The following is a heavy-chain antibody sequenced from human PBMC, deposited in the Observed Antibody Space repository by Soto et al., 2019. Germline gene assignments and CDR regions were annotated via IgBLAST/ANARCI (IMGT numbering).Heavy chain of an antibody. J-gene: IGHJ4*02. CDR1: GFSLSTSGVG. D-gene: IGHD3-9*01. Sequence: QITLKESGPTLVKPTQTLTLTCTFSGFSLSTSGVGVGWIRQPPGKALEWLALIYWDDDKRYSPSLKSRLTITKDTYKNQVVLTMTNMDPVDTATYYCAHIAKGFRYFDWLRGPVFDYWGQGTLVTVSS. V-gene: IGHV2-5*02. CDR2: IYWDDDK. CDR3: AHIAKGFRYFDWLRGPVFDY.